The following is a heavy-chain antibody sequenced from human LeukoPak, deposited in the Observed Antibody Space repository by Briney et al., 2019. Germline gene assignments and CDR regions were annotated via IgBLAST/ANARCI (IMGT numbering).Heavy chain of an antibody. J-gene: IGHJ5*02. CDR2: IQNTGGST. D-gene: IGHD5-12*01. CDR3: AKRAPDNSGSNWFDP. Sequence: PGGSLRLSCAASGFTFSRFGMHWVRQAPGKGLEWVALIQNTGGSTYYADSVKGRFTISRDNSKNTLYLQMNDLRTEDMAIYHCAKRAPDNSGSNWFDPWGQGTQVSVSS. V-gene: IGHV3-30*02. CDR1: GFTFSRFG.